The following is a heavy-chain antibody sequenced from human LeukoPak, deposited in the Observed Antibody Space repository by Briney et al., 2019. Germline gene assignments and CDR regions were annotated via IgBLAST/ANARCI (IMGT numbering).Heavy chain of an antibody. J-gene: IGHJ4*02. CDR2: ITSGSSST. CDR3: ARVIGSYGDSAY. D-gene: IGHD4-17*01. CDR1: GFKFGSFS. Sequence: GGSLRLSCAASGFKFGSFSMNWVRQAAGKGLEWLSYITSGSSSTYYSDSVKGRFTISRDNAKNSLYLQMNSLRAEDTAVYYCARVIGSYGDSAYWGQGTLVTVSS. V-gene: IGHV3-48*04.